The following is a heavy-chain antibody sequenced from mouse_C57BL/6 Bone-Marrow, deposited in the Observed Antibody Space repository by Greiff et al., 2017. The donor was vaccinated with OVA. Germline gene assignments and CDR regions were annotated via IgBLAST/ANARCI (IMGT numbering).Heavy chain of an antibody. J-gene: IGHJ2*01. CDR2: IDPENGDT. V-gene: IGHV14-4*01. CDR1: GFNITDDY. D-gene: IGHD2-1*01. Sequence: EVQLQQSGAELVRPGASVKLSCTASGFNITDDYMHWVKQRPEQGLEWIGWIDPENGDTEYASKFQGKATITADTSSNTAYLQLSSLTSEDTAVYYGTSYGNFDYWGQGTTLTVA. CDR3: TSYGNFDY.